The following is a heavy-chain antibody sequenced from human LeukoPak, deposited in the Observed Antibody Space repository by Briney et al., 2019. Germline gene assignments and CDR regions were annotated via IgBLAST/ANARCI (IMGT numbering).Heavy chain of an antibody. CDR1: GGTFSSYA. CDR2: IIPIFGTA. CDR3: ARTIAARPGWFDP. V-gene: IGHV1-69*05. D-gene: IGHD6-6*01. Sequence: SVKVSCKASGGTFSSYAISWVRQAPGQGLEWMGGIIPIFGTANYAQKFQGRVTITTDESTSTAYMELSSLRSEDTAVYYCARTIAARPGWFDPWGQGTLVNVSS. J-gene: IGHJ5*02.